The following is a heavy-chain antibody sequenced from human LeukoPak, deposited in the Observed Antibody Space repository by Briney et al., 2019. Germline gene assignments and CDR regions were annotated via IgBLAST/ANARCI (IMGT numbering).Heavy chain of an antibody. CDR2: IWYDGSNK. CDR3: ARDRSYYDSSGYLNY. V-gene: IGHV3-33*01. J-gene: IGHJ4*02. Sequence: GGSLRLSCAASGFTFSSYGMHWVRRAPGKGLEWVAVIWYDGSNKYYADSVKGRFTISRDNSKNTLYLQMNSLRAEDTAVYYCARDRSYYDSSGYLNYWGQGTLVTVSS. CDR1: GFTFSSYG. D-gene: IGHD3-22*01.